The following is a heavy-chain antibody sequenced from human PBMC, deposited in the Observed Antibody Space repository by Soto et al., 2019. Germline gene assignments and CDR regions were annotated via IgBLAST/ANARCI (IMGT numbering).Heavy chain of an antibody. D-gene: IGHD2-2*01. CDR2: ISGSGGST. V-gene: IGHV3-23*01. CDR1: GLTFSSYA. J-gene: IGHJ4*02. CDR3: ATAVGSIVVVPAAY. Sequence: PGGSLRLSCAASGLTFSSYAMSWVRQAPGKGLEWVSAISGSGGSTYYADSVKGRFTISRDNSKNTLYLQMNSLRAEDTAVYYCATAVGSIVVVPAAYWGQGTLVTVSS.